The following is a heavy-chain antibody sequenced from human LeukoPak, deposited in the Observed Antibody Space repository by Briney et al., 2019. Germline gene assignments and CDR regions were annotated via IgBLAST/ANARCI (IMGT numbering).Heavy chain of an antibody. Sequence: ASVKVSCKASGGTFISYVISWVRQAPGQGLEWMGGIIPIFGTANYAQKFQGRVTITADESTSTAYMELSSLRSEDTDVYYCARLPAAGTFLYYMDVWGKGTTVTVSS. CDR3: ARLPAAGTFLYYMDV. CDR2: IIPIFGTA. CDR1: GGTFISYV. J-gene: IGHJ6*03. V-gene: IGHV1-69*13. D-gene: IGHD6-13*01.